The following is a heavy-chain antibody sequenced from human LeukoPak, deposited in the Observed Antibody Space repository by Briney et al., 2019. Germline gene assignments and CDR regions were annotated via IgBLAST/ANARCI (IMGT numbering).Heavy chain of an antibody. D-gene: IGHD3-22*01. J-gene: IGHJ3*01. CDR2: VLYDGNS. Sequence: GSLRLSCAASGFTFSDYYMSWIRQAPGKGLEWIGHVLYDGNSYFNPSLKSRASLSMDMSKNQFSLRLRSVTAADTALYSCARLGSNRNTMIVQFWGHGTEVTVSS. CDR3: ARLGSNRNTMIVQF. V-gene: IGHV4-34*12. CDR1: GFTFSDYY.